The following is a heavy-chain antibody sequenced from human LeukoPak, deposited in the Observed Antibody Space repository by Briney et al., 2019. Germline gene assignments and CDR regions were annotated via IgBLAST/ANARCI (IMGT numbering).Heavy chain of an antibody. CDR1: GFTFSSYA. V-gene: IGHV3-23*01. D-gene: IGHD3-22*01. CDR3: AKCPIPYYYDSSGYSQGYFDL. Sequence: GGSLRLSCAASGFTFSSYAMSWVRQAPGKGLEWVSAISGSGGSTYYADSVKSRFTISRDNSKNTLYLQMNSLRAEDTAVYYCAKCPIPYYYDSSGYSQGYFDLWGRGTLVTVSS. J-gene: IGHJ2*01. CDR2: ISGSGGST.